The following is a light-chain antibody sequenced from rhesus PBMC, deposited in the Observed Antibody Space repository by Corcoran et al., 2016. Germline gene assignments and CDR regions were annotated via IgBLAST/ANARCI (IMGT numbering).Light chain of an antibody. Sequence: DIQMTQSPSSLSAAVGDTVTITCRASQSISSWVDWYQQKPGKAPQLLFYKASSWQNGVPSRFSGSGSGTDFTLPISSLQPEDFTTYYCLQYHSPPFTFGPGTKLDIE. CDR2: KAS. J-gene: IGKJ3*01. V-gene: IGKV1-22*01. CDR1: QSISSW. CDR3: LQYHSPPFT.